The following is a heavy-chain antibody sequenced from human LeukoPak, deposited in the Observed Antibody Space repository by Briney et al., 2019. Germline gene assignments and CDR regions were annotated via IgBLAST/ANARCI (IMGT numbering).Heavy chain of an antibody. CDR2: IRYDGSNK. CDR1: GFTFSSYG. Sequence: GGSLRLSCAASGFTFSSYGMHWVRQAPGKGLEWVAFIRYDGSNKYYADSVKGRFTISRDNSKNTLYLQMNSLRAEDTAVYYCAKAMDVVVAAASMDVWGQGTTVTVSS. J-gene: IGHJ6*02. CDR3: AKAMDVVVAAASMDV. V-gene: IGHV3-30*02. D-gene: IGHD2-15*01.